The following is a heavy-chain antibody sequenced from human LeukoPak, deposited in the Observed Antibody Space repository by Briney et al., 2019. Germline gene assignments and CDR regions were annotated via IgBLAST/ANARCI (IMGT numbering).Heavy chain of an antibody. Sequence: GGSLRLFCAASGFTFSSYWMSWVRQAPGKGLEWVANIKQDGSEKYYVDSVKGRFTISRDNAKNSLYLQMNSLRAEDTAVYYCVGGWYYFDYWGQGTLVTVSS. V-gene: IGHV3-7*01. CDR2: IKQDGSEK. CDR1: GFTFSSYW. D-gene: IGHD2-15*01. J-gene: IGHJ4*02. CDR3: VGGWYYFDY.